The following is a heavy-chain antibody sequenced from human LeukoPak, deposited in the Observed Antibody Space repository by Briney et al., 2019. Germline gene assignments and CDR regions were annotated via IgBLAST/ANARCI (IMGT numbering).Heavy chain of an antibody. Sequence: ASVKVSCKASGYTFTGYYIHWVRQAPGQGLEWMGWINPNSGGTNYAQKFQGRVTMTRDTSISTAYMELSRLRSDDTAVYYCARVGSGWYDLVYYFDYWGQGTLVTVSS. CDR3: ARVGSGWYDLVYYFDY. V-gene: IGHV1-2*02. J-gene: IGHJ4*02. CDR1: GYTFTGYY. D-gene: IGHD6-19*01. CDR2: INPNSGGT.